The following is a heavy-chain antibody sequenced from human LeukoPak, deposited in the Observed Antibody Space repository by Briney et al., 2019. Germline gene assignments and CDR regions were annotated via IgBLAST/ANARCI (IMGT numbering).Heavy chain of an antibody. CDR1: GFTFSDYY. CDR3: TREVGTGDY. V-gene: IGHV3-66*01. Sequence: GGSLRLSCAASGFTFSDYYMSRIRQAPGKGLEWVSVIYSGGSTYYADSVKGRFTISRNNAKKSLYLQMNSLRAADTAVYYCTREVGTGDYWGQGTLVTVSS. J-gene: IGHJ4*02. D-gene: IGHD1-1*01. CDR2: IYSGGST.